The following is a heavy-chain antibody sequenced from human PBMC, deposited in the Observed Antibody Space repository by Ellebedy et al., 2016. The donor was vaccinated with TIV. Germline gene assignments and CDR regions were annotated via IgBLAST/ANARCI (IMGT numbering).Heavy chain of an antibody. CDR3: ARGDIAVEAEYFQH. CDR1: GGTFSSYA. CDR2: INPSGGST. V-gene: IGHV1-46*04. Sequence: ASVKVSCKASGGTFSSYAISWVRQAPGQGLEWMGIINPSGGSTSYAQKLQGRVTMTRDTSTSTVYMELSSLRSEDTAVYYCARGDIAVEAEYFQHWGQGTLVTVSS. J-gene: IGHJ1*01. D-gene: IGHD6-19*01.